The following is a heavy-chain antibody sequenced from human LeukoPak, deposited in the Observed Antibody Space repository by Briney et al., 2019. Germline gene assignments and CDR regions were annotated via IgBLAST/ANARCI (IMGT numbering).Heavy chain of an antibody. D-gene: IGHD2-15*01. CDR2: INRSGGST. CDR3: AKGPVVNFDI. J-gene: IGHJ3*02. Sequence: GGSLSLSCVLSVLPLSSYWMTWVPHAPGKGVEWVSGINRSGGSTYSADSVKGQFNISRDNTKDTLDLQMNSLRAEDTAIYSCAKGPVVNFDIWGQGTMVTVSS. CDR1: VLPLSSYW. V-gene: IGHV3-23*01.